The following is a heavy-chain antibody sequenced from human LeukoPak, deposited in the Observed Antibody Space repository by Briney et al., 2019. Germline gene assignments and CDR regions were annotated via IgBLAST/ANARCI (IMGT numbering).Heavy chain of an antibody. CDR3: ARDVDYGDYELGY. CDR1: GYTFITYC. CDR2: INPSGASA. Sequence: ASVKVSCKASGYTFITYCIHWVRQAPGQGLEWMGIINPSGASASYAQKFRGRVNMTRDTSTSTVYMELSSLRTEDTAVYYCARDVDYGDYELGYWGQGTLVTVSS. D-gene: IGHD4-17*01. V-gene: IGHV1-46*01. J-gene: IGHJ4*02.